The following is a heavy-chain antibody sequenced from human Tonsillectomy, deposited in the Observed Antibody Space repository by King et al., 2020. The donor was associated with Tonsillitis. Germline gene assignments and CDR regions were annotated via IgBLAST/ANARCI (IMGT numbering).Heavy chain of an antibody. Sequence: VQLVQSGAEVKKPGSSLKVSCKASGGIFNHYGISWVRQASGKGLEWMGGIIPNFGSANYPQKFQGRVTITADESTRTAYMELSSLRSDDTAVYYCARRGIINYGMDVWGQGTTVIVSS. V-gene: IGHV1-69*01. CDR3: ARRGIINYGMDV. CDR1: GGIFNHYG. J-gene: IGHJ6*02. D-gene: IGHD2-15*01. CDR2: IIPNFGSA.